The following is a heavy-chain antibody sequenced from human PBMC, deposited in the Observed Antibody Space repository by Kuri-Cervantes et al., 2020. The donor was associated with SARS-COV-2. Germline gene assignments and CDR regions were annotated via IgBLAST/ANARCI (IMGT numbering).Heavy chain of an antibody. Sequence: GSLRLSCTVPGGSISSSSYYWGWIRQPPGKGLEWIGSIYYSGSTYYNPSLKSRVTISVDTSKNQFSLKLSSVTAADTAVYYCARGFSAVVVAHWYFDLWGRGTLVTVSS. CDR1: GGSISSSSYY. CDR2: IYYSGST. CDR3: ARGFSAVVVAHWYFDL. V-gene: IGHV4-39*07. J-gene: IGHJ2*01. D-gene: IGHD3-22*01.